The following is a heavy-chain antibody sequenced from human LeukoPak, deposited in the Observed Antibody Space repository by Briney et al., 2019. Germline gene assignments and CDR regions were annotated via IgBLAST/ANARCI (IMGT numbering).Heavy chain of an antibody. D-gene: IGHD2-15*01. CDR3: AKGLYCSGGSCYNYFDY. V-gene: IGHV3-23*01. CDR2: ISGSGGST. J-gene: IGHJ4*02. CDR1: GFTFSSYG. Sequence: GGSLRLSCAASGFTFSSYGMGSARQAPGRGLEWVSAISGSGGSTYYADSVKGRFTISRDNSKNTLYLQMNSLRAEDTAVYYCAKGLYCSGGSCYNYFDYWGQGTLVTVSS.